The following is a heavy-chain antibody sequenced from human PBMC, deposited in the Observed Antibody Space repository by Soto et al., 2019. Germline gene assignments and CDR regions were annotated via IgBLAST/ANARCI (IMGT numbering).Heavy chain of an antibody. D-gene: IGHD6-6*01. Sequence: QVQLVESGGGVVQPGRSLRLSCAASGFTFSSYAMHWVRQAPGKGLEWVAVISYDGSNKYYADSVKGRFTISRDNSNNARYLQMNGLRAEDTAVYYCAREREQLFQYYYSGMDVWGQGTTVTVSS. CDR3: AREREQLFQYYYSGMDV. CDR1: GFTFSSYA. V-gene: IGHV3-30-3*01. CDR2: ISYDGSNK. J-gene: IGHJ6*02.